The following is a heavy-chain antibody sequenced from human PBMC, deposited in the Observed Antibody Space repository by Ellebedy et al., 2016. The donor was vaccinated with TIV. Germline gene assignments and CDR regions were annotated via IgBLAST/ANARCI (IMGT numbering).Heavy chain of an antibody. Sequence: PGGSLRLSCAVSGLTFTTYGMHWVRQAPGKGLEWVALISHDGSNKFYADSVKGRFTISSDNSQNTLYLQMNRLRAEDTAVYYCAKDVPPLGDFWSGYFHWGQGTLVTVSS. CDR2: ISHDGSNK. CDR3: AKDVPPLGDFWSGYFH. CDR1: GLTFTTYG. V-gene: IGHV3-30*18. D-gene: IGHD3-3*01. J-gene: IGHJ4*02.